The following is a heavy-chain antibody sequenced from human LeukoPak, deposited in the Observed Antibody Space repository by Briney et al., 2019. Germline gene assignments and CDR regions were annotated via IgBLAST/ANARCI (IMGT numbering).Heavy chain of an antibody. CDR3: AMDYGGNSRGFDY. CDR1: GGSISSYY. D-gene: IGHD4-23*01. Sequence: SETLSLTCTVSGGSISSYYWSWIRQPPGKGLEWIGYISYSGSTNYNPSLKSRVTISVDTSKNQFSLKLSSVTAADTAVYYCAMDYGGNSRGFDYWGREPRSPSPQ. J-gene: IGHJ4*02. V-gene: IGHV4-59*01. CDR2: ISYSGST.